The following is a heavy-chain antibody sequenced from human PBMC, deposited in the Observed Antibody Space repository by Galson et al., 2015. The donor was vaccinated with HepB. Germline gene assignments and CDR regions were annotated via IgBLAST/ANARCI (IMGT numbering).Heavy chain of an antibody. D-gene: IGHD3-22*01. V-gene: IGHV3-7*03. CDR3: ARGIYYYDSAPHYYFDY. J-gene: IGHJ4*02. CDR2: IKQDGSEK. Sequence: SLRLSCAASGFTFSSYWMSWVRQAPGKGLEWVANIKQDGSEKYYVDSVKGRFTISRDNAKNSLYLQMNSLRAEDTAVYYCARGIYYYDSAPHYYFDYWGQGTLVTVSS. CDR1: GFTFSSYW.